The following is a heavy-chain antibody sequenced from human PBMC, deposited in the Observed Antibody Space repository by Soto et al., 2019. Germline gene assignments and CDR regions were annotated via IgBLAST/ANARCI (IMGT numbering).Heavy chain of an antibody. CDR1: GFPFDDYG. V-gene: IGHV3-20*04. Sequence: EVQLVESGGGVVRPGGSLRLSCAASGFPFDDYGMSWVRQAPGKGLEWVSGINRDGGSTGYADSVKGRFTISRDNAKNSLYLQMNSLRAEDTAFYYCARAAGYYGDFFDFWGQGTLVTVSS. CDR2: INRDGGST. CDR3: ARAAGYYGDFFDF. D-gene: IGHD4-17*01. J-gene: IGHJ4*02.